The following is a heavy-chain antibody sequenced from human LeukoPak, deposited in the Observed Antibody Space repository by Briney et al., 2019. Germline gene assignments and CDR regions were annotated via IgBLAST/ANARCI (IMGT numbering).Heavy chain of an antibody. D-gene: IGHD5-24*01. Sequence: PGRSLRLSCAASGFTFSSYAMRWVRQAPGKGLEWVAVISYDGSNKYYADSVKGRFTISRDNSKNTLYLQMNSLRAEDTAVYYCASNKRRDGYNFDYWGQGTLVTVSS. CDR3: ASNKRRDGYNFDY. CDR2: ISYDGSNK. V-gene: IGHV3-30*04. J-gene: IGHJ4*02. CDR1: GFTFSSYA.